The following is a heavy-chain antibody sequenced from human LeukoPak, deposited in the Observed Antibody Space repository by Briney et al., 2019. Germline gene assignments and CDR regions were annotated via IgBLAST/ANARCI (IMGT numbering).Heavy chain of an antibody. CDR3: ARDTPDYYDFWSGRPKYDY. J-gene: IGHJ4*02. Sequence: ASVKDSCKASGYTFTSYVISWVRPAPGQGLGWMGWISAYNGNTNYAQKIQGRVTMTTDTSTSTAYMELRSLRSDDTAVYYCARDTPDYYDFWSGRPKYDYWGQGTLVTVSS. V-gene: IGHV1-18*01. D-gene: IGHD3-3*01. CDR1: GYTFTSYV. CDR2: ISAYNGNT.